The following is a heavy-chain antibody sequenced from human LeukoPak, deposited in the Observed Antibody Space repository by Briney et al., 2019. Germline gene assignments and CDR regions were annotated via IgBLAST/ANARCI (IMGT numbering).Heavy chain of an antibody. J-gene: IGHJ4*02. Sequence: GGSLRLSCEASGFTFSSYWMSWVRHAPGKGLVWVSRIKGDWGSTRYADSVKGRFTISRDNAKNTLYLQMNSLSAEDTAVYYCARVAPQSTTVTAPEGYIDFWGQGTLVTVSS. V-gene: IGHV3-74*01. D-gene: IGHD4-17*01. CDR1: GFTFSSYW. CDR2: IKGDWGST. CDR3: ARVAPQSTTVTAPEGYIDF.